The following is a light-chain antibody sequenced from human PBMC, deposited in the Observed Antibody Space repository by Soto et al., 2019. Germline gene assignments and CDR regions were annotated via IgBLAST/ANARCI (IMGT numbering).Light chain of an antibody. CDR1: QTVAKNF. Sequence: EIVLTQSPGTLSLCPGERATLSCRASQTVAKNFLAWYQRKPGQAPRLLIHGASSRATGIPDRFSGSGSGTDFALTISRLEPEDAAVFYCQQYAASPLTFGGGTTVEIK. J-gene: IGKJ4*01. CDR3: QQYAASPLT. CDR2: GAS. V-gene: IGKV3-20*01.